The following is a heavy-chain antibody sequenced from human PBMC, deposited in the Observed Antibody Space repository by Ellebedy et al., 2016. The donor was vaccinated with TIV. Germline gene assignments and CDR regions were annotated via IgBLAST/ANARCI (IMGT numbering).Heavy chain of an antibody. CDR3: ATSRARVY. CDR2: ISSSGSYL. Sequence: GESLKISCTASGFTVGNNYMNWLRQTPGKGLEWVSSISSSGSYLYYADSVKGRFTISRDNAKNSLYLQMNSLRVDDTAVYYCATSRARVYWGQGTLVTVSS. V-gene: IGHV3-21*01. J-gene: IGHJ4*02. CDR1: GFTVGNNY.